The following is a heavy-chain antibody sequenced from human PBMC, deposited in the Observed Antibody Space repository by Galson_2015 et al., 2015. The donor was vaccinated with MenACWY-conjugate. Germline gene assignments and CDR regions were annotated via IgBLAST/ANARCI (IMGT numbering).Heavy chain of an antibody. CDR1: GFTVSSNF. D-gene: IGHD1-1*01. Sequence: SLRLSCAASGFTVSSNFMNWLRQAPGKGPEWVADIYWDGNTYYADSVRGRFTISRDNSKNTLYLQMNGLRVEDTAVYYCTREDNWASHYWGRGTLVTVSS. J-gene: IGHJ4*02. CDR3: TREDNWASHY. CDR2: IYWDGNT. V-gene: IGHV3-53*01.